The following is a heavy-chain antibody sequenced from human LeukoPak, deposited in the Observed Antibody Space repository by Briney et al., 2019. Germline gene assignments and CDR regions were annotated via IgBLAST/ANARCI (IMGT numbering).Heavy chain of an antibody. D-gene: IGHD2-2*01. CDR2: IYSGGST. Sequence: VGSLRLSCAASGFTVSNNYMSWVRQAPGKGLEWVSFIYSGGSTYYADSVKGRFTISRDNSKNTLYLQMDTSRAEDTGVYYCARDRRNLVVVPAANYGMDVWGQGTTVTVSS. V-gene: IGHV3-66*01. J-gene: IGHJ6*02. CDR3: ARDRRNLVVVPAANYGMDV. CDR1: GFTVSNNY.